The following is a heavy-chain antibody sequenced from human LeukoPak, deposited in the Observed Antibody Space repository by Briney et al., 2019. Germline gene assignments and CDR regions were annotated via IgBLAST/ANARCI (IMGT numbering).Heavy chain of an antibody. CDR3: ARYVRPSATYYLDY. Sequence: SETLSLTCTVSGGSINDGYWSWLRQPPGKGLEWLGYVYYSGSTNYNPSLKSRVTMSVDTSKSQSSLNLYSVTAADTAVYYCARYVRPSATYYLDYWGQGILVTVSS. V-gene: IGHV4-59*01. J-gene: IGHJ4*02. D-gene: IGHD3-16*01. CDR2: VYYSGST. CDR1: GGSINDGY.